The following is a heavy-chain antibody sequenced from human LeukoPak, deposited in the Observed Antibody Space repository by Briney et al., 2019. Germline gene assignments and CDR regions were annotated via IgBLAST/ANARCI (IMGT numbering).Heavy chain of an antibody. CDR3: ARNLLWFGESPEDAFDI. D-gene: IGHD3-10*01. V-gene: IGHV1-18*01. CDR1: GYTFTSYG. J-gene: IGHJ3*02. CDR2: ISAHNGNT. Sequence: ASVKVSCKASGYTFTSYGISWVRQAPGQGLEWMGWISAHNGNTNYAQKLQGRVTMTTDTSTSTAYMELRSLRSDDTAVYYCARNLLWFGESPEDAFDIWGQGTMVTVSS.